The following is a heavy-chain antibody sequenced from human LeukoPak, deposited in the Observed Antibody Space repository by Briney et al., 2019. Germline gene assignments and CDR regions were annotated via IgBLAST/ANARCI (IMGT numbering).Heavy chain of an antibody. CDR2: TVSEIDGGTT. Sequence: GGSLRLSCAASGFTVSSNYMSWVRQAPGKGLEWVGRTVSEIDGGTTDYAAPVKGRFTISRDDSKSTLYLQMNSLKIEDTAVYYCTTDEDWNYARKDVWGQGATVIVSS. V-gene: IGHV3-15*04. D-gene: IGHD1-7*01. CDR3: TTDEDWNYARKDV. J-gene: IGHJ6*02. CDR1: GFTVSSNY.